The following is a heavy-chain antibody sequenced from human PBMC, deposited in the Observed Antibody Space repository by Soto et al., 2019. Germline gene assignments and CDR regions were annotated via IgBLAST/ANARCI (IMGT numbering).Heavy chain of an antibody. V-gene: IGHV5-51*01. Sequence: GDSLKISCMGSGYSFTSYWIGWVRQIPGKGLEWMGIIYPGDSDTRYSPSFQGQVTISADKSISTAYLQWSSLKASDTAMYYCARHGVGTAMGPDWFDPWGQGTLVTVSS. CDR2: IYPGDSDT. D-gene: IGHD2-21*02. CDR3: ARHGVGTAMGPDWFDP. CDR1: GYSFTSYW. J-gene: IGHJ5*02.